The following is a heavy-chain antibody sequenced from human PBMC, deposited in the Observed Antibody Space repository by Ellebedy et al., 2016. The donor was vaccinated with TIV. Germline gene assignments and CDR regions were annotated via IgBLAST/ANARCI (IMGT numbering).Heavy chain of an antibody. V-gene: IGHV1-18*01. CDR3: ASSPSGYEIPY. CDR1: SYSFSNYT. J-gene: IGHJ4*02. CDR2: ITGSNGNT. D-gene: IGHD5-12*01. Sequence: ASVKVSXKASSYSFSNYTIGWVRQAPGQGLEWMGWITGSNGNTNYAQSLQGRVTMTTDTSTNTAYMELRGLRSDDTAVYYCASSPSGYEIPYWGQGTLVTVSS.